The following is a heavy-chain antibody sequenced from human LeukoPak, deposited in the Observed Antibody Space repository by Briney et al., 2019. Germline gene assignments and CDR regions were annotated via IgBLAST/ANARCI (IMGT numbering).Heavy chain of an antibody. Sequence: PSETLSLTCTVSGGSISSSSYYWGWIRQPPGKGLEWIGSVYYSGSTYYNPSLKSRVTISVDTSKNQFSLKLSSVTAADTAVYYCARQDIVVVPAAKWGFDYWGQGTLVTVSS. CDR2: VYYSGST. V-gene: IGHV4-39*01. D-gene: IGHD2-2*01. CDR1: GGSISSSSYY. J-gene: IGHJ4*02. CDR3: ARQDIVVVPAAKWGFDY.